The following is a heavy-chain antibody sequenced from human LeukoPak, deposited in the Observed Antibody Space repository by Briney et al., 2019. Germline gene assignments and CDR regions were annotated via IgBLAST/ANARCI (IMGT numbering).Heavy chain of an antibody. V-gene: IGHV3-7*01. D-gene: IGHD3-22*01. CDR3: ARDWGAYYHFFDY. CDR1: RFSMSVYW. Sequence: GGSLRLSCEASRFSMSVYWMSWVRQAPGKGLEWVGNIKQDGSERNYVDSVKGRFTISRDNAKKSLYLQMDSLRAEDAAVYYCARDWGAYYHFFDYWGQGTLVTVSS. CDR2: IKQDGSER. J-gene: IGHJ4*02.